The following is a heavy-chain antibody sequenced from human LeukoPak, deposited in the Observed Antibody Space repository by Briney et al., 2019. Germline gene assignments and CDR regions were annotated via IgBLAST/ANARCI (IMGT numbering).Heavy chain of an antibody. D-gene: IGHD6-13*01. CDR2: ISSNGGAT. CDR3: VKGYSSNYYSSLDP. CDR1: GFTCTSYA. Sequence: PGGSLRLSCSAYGFTCTSYAMHRDRHAPGHGLECVSSISSNGGATYYAASVEGRFSISRDNSKNTLYLQMSSLRPEDTAVYFCVKGYSSNYYSSLDPWGQGTLVTVSS. V-gene: IGHV3-64D*09. J-gene: IGHJ5*02.